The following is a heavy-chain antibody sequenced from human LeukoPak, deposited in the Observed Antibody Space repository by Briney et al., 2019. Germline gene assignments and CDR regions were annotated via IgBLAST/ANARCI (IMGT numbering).Heavy chain of an antibody. CDR3: TRSGLTGMRKYTRPDYYYYGMDV. Sequence: PSETLSLTCTVSGGSFSGYLWSWLRQPPGKGLEWIGEINYNGEITNCNPSLKSRLTMSVDTPKNHFSLRLSSVTAADTAVYYCTRSGLTGMRKYTRPDYYYYGMDVWGQGTAVTVSS. V-gene: IGHV4-34*01. CDR2: INYNGEIT. J-gene: IGHJ6*02. CDR1: GGSFSGYL. D-gene: IGHD1-14*01.